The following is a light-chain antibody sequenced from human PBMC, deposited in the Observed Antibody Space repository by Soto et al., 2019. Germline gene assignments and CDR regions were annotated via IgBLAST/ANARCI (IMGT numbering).Light chain of an antibody. V-gene: IGKV3-20*01. CDR2: GAS. Sequence: EIVLTQSPGTLSLSPGERATLSCRASQSITNNYLAWYQQKPGRAHRLLIYGASSRATGIPDRFSGGGSATDFTLTISRLEADDFAMYYCQQYGYLVTFGGGTKVEIK. J-gene: IGKJ4*01. CDR1: QSITNNY. CDR3: QQYGYLVT.